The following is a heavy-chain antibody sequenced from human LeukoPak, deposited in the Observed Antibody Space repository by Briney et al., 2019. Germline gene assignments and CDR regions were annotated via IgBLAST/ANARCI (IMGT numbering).Heavy chain of an antibody. J-gene: IGHJ4*02. CDR2: ISAYNGNT. Sequence: ASAKVSCKASGYTFTNYDINWVRQAPGQGLEWMGWISAYNGNTNYAQKLQGRVTMTTDTSTSTAYMELRSLTSDDTAVYYCARAPGGTGEIDFWGQGTLVTVSS. CDR1: GYTFTNYD. V-gene: IGHV1-18*01. CDR3: ARAPGGTGEIDF. D-gene: IGHD7-27*01.